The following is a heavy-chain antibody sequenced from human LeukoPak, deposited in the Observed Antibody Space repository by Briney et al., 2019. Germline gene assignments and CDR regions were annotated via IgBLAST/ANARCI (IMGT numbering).Heavy chain of an antibody. J-gene: IGHJ4*02. V-gene: IGHV3-23*01. Sequence: PGGSLTLSCAASGFTFSSYGMIWPRQAPGKGLEWVSAISGSGGNTYYADSVKGRFTISRDNSKNTLYLQMNSLRAEDTALYYCVNPAKTDYADYWGQGTLVTVSS. CDR2: ISGSGGNT. D-gene: IGHD1-14*01. CDR1: GFTFSSYG. CDR3: VNPAKTDYADY.